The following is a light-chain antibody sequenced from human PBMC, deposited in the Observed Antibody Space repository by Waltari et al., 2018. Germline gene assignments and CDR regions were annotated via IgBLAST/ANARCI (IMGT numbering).Light chain of an antibody. V-gene: IGKV1-5*01. CDR3: QHYSGFSSRT. CDR2: DAS. Sequence: DIQMTQSPSTLSPSVGDTVTITCRASQSISDYLAWYQQKPGKAPKLLIYDASTLKNGVPSRFSGSVSGTEFTLTISSLQPDDFATYYCQHYSGFSSRTFGQGTKVEI. CDR1: QSISDY. J-gene: IGKJ1*01.